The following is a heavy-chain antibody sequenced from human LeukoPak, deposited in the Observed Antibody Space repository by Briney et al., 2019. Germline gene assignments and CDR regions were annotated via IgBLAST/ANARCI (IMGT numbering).Heavy chain of an antibody. D-gene: IGHD3-9*01. CDR1: GYTFTSYD. CDR2: MNPNSGNT. V-gene: IGHV1-8*01. Sequence: ASVKVSCKASGYTFTSYDINWVRQATGQGLEWMGWMNPNSGNTGYAQKFQGRVTMTRNTSISTAYMELSSLRSEDTAVYYCAREVDGYYDILTGYFSNWFDPWGQGTLVTVSS. CDR3: AREVDGYYDILTGYFSNWFDP. J-gene: IGHJ5*02.